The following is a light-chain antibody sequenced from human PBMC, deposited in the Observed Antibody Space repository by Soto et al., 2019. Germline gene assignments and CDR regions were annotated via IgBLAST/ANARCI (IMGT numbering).Light chain of an antibody. CDR2: DAS. Sequence: EIVLTQSPGTLSLSPGERATLSCRASQSVSSSYLAWYQQKPGQAPRLLIYDASSRATGIPDRFSGSGSGTDFTLTISRLEPEDFAVYYCQQYGSSPFGQGTKLEIK. CDR1: QSVSSSY. V-gene: IGKV3-20*01. CDR3: QQYGSSP. J-gene: IGKJ2*01.